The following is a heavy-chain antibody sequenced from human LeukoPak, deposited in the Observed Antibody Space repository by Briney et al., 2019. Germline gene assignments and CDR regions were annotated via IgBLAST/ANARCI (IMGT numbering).Heavy chain of an antibody. J-gene: IGHJ4*02. V-gene: IGHV4-59*01. CDR1: GGFISSYY. CDR3: ASIDYGSVFDY. Sequence: PSETLSLTCTVSGGFISSYYWSWIRQPPGKGLEWIGYIYYSGSTNYNPSLKSRVTISVDTSKNQFSLKLSSVTAADTAVYYCASIDYGSVFDYWGQGTLVTVSS. D-gene: IGHD4-17*01. CDR2: IYYSGST.